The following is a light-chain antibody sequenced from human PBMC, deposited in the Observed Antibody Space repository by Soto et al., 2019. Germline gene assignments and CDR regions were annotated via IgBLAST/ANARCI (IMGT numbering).Light chain of an antibody. Sequence: EIVLTQSPGTLSLSPGERVTLSCRASQSVSSNYLAWYQQRPGQAPRLLIYHASARVTGIPDRFSGSGSGTDFTLTISRLEPEDFAVYYCQQYGSSPRTFGRGTKVDIK. J-gene: IGKJ1*01. CDR3: QQYGSSPRT. V-gene: IGKV3-20*01. CDR1: QSVSSNY. CDR2: HAS.